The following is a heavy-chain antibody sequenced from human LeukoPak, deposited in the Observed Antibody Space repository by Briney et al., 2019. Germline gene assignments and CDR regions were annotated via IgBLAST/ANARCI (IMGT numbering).Heavy chain of an antibody. V-gene: IGHV3-48*01. CDR1: GFTFSSYD. CDR3: ATNSGPFLDTYYYYYMDV. Sequence: GGSLRLSCAASGFTFSSYDMNWVRQAPGKGLEWVSYISSSTSTIYYADSVKGRFTISRDNAKSSLYLQMNSLRAEDTAVYYCATNSGPFLDTYYYYYMDVWGKGTTVTVSS. J-gene: IGHJ6*03. CDR2: ISSSTSTI. D-gene: IGHD3-10*01.